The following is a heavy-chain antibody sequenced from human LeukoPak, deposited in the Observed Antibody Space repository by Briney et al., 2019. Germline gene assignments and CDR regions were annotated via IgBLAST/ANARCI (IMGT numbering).Heavy chain of an antibody. Sequence: SETLSLTCTVSGGSISSYYWSWIRQPPGKGPEWIGYIYYSGSTNYNPSLKSRVTISVDTSKNQFSLKLSSVTAADTAVYYCARVFRFGVFDYWGQGTLVTVSS. CDR2: IYYSGST. CDR3: ARVFRFGVFDY. CDR1: GGSISSYY. D-gene: IGHD3-10*01. J-gene: IGHJ4*02. V-gene: IGHV4-59*01.